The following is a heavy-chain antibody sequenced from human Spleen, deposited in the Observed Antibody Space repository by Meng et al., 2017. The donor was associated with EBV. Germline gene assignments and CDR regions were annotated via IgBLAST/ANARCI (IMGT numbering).Heavy chain of an antibody. CDR3: AQRERWGLDP. CDR1: GGSIRSSNW. V-gene: IGHV4-4*02. CDR2: IYHSGST. Sequence: QVQLQESGPGLVKPSGTLSMTCAVSGGSIRSSNWWNWVRQAPGKGLEWIGEIYHSGSTSYNPSLESRVTISIDKSKNQVSLKLTSVTAADTAVYYCAQRERWGLDPWGQGTLVTVSS. J-gene: IGHJ5*02. D-gene: IGHD3-16*01.